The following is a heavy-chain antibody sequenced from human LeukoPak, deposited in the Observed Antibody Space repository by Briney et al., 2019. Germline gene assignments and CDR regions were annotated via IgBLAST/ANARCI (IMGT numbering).Heavy chain of an antibody. CDR3: ARGRSVAGGYGSPGLDY. D-gene: IGHD3-10*01. Sequence: SGTLSLTCIVSGGSISSSNWWSWVRQPPGKGLGWIGEIYYSGSTNYNPSLKSRVSISVDKSKNQFSLKVNSVTAADTAVYFCARGRSVAGGYGSPGLDYWGQGTLVTVSS. J-gene: IGHJ4*02. V-gene: IGHV4-4*02. CDR1: GGSISSSNW. CDR2: IYYSGST.